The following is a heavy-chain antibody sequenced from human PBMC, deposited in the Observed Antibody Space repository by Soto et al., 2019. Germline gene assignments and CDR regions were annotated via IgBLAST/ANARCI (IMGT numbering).Heavy chain of an antibody. V-gene: IGHV1-2*02. Sequence: QVQLVQSGAEVRKPGSSVKVSCKASGYTFSNYFIHWVRQAPGHGLKSLGWINLNTGGSISAQSFRGRVTMTADPPMRTAFRGLRSLTTDDPAIYFCARGTLAVTEPADLFDYSMDVWGQGTTVTVS. D-gene: IGHD6-19*01. CDR2: INLNTGGS. CDR1: GYTFSNYF. J-gene: IGHJ6*02. CDR3: ARGTLAVTEPADLFDYSMDV.